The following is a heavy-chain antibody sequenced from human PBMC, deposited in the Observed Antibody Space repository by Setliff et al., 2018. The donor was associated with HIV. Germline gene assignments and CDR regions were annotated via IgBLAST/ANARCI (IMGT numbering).Heavy chain of an antibody. V-gene: IGHV3-21*01. CDR2: ISSSSSYI. CDR1: GFTFSSYS. J-gene: IGHJ4*02. CDR3: ARGRAIVVVAAWYYFDY. D-gene: IGHD2-15*01. Sequence: GGSLRLSCAASGFTFSSYSMNWVRQAPGKGLEWVSSISSSSSYIYYADSVKGRFTISRDNAKNSLYLQMNSLRAADTAVYYCARGRAIVVVAAWYYFDYWGQGTLVTVSS.